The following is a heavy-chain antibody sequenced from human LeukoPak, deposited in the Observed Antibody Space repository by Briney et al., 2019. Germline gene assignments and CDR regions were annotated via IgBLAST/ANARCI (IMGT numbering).Heavy chain of an antibody. CDR2: IYHSGST. CDR3: ARERYDFWSGYYRGDHDAFDI. V-gene: IGHV4-4*02. CDR1: GGSISSSNW. Sequence: SGTLSLTCAVSGGSISSSNWWSWVRQPPGKGLEWIGEIYHSGSTNYNPSLKSRVTISVDKSKNQFSLKLSSVTAADTAVYYCARERYDFWSGYYRGDHDAFDIWGQGTMVTVSS. J-gene: IGHJ3*02. D-gene: IGHD3-3*01.